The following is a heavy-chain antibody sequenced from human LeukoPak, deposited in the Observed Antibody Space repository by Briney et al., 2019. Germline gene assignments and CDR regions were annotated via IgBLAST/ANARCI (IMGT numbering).Heavy chain of an antibody. J-gene: IGHJ4*02. CDR2: IRSNGDTA. Sequence: GGSLRLSCAASGXTFSRIAMTWVRQAPGKGLEWVSTIRSNGDTAYNAVSVRGRFAISRDNSTNALFLQMNSLRVEDTAIYYCAKGQELDDGVFDSWGQGTLVTVSS. CDR3: AKGQELDDGVFDS. CDR1: GXTFSRIA. V-gene: IGHV3-23*01. D-gene: IGHD1-1*01.